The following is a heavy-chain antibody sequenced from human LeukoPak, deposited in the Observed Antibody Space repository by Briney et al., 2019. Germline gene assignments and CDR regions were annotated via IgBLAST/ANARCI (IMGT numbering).Heavy chain of an antibody. Sequence: GGSLRLSCAGSGFTFSNYWITWVRQAPGKGLEWVGNIGQDGRVKNYVDSVKGRFTISRDNAKKTVYLQMNSLRGEDTAVYFCGSQCGGGSCPEYWGQGTLLSISS. CDR3: GSQCGGGSCPEY. CDR2: IGQDGRVK. D-gene: IGHD2-15*01. V-gene: IGHV3-7*01. J-gene: IGHJ4*02. CDR1: GFTFSNYW.